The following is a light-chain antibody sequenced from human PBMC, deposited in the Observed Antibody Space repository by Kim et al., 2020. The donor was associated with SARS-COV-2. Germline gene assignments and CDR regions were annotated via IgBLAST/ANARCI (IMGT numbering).Light chain of an antibody. CDR3: AAWDDSLSGPV. J-gene: IGLJ3*02. V-gene: IGLV1-47*01. CDR2: RNN. Sequence: GQRVTICCSGSGSNIGSNYVNWYQQLPGTAPKLLIYRNNQRPSGVPDRFSGSKSGTSASLAISGLRSEDEADYYCAAWDDSLSGPVFGGGTQLTVL. CDR1: GSNIGSNY.